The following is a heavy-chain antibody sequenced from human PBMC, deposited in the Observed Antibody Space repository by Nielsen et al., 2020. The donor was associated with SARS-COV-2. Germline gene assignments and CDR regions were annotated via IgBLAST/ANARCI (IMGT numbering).Heavy chain of an antibody. CDR2: ISYDGDDK. V-gene: IGHV3-30*03. CDR1: GFTFTNYG. D-gene: IGHD4-17*01. Sequence: GGSLRLSCAASGFTFTNYGMHWVRQAPGKGLEWVALISYDGDDKYYADSVKGRFTISRDNSKNTLYLQMNSLRAEDTAVYYCARGAYGDYERMDVWGQGTSVTVSS. J-gene: IGHJ6*02. CDR3: ARGAYGDYERMDV.